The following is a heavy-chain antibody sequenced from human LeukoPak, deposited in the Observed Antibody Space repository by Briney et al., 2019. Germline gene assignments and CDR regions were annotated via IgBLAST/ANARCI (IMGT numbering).Heavy chain of an antibody. CDR2: IYTSGST. Sequence: SETLSLTCTVSGGSISSGSYYWSWTRQPAGKGLEWIGRIYTSGSTNYNPSLKSRVTISVDTSKNQFSLKLSSVTAADTAVYYCARVRMDTAMGPYYYYYMDVWGKGTTVTISS. CDR3: ARVRMDTAMGPYYYYYMDV. CDR1: GGSISSGSYY. V-gene: IGHV4-61*02. D-gene: IGHD5-18*01. J-gene: IGHJ6*03.